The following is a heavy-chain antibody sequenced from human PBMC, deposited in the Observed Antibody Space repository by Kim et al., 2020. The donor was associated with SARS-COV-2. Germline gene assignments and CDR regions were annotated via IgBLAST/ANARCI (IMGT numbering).Heavy chain of an antibody. Sequence: SVKVSCKASGGTFSSYAISWVRQAPGQGLEWMGGIIPIFGTANYAQKFQGRVTITADESTSTAYMELSSLRSEDTAVYYCAREGSVGATEYYFDYWGQGTLVTVSS. D-gene: IGHD1-26*01. CDR3: AREGSVGATEYYFDY. CDR2: IIPIFGTA. V-gene: IGHV1-69*13. J-gene: IGHJ4*02. CDR1: GGTFSSYA.